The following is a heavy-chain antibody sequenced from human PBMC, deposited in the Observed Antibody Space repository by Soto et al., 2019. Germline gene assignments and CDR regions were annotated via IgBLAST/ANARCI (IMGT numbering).Heavy chain of an antibody. CDR3: AGGRDPRSAFDP. V-gene: IGHV4-31*03. D-gene: IGHD2-21*01. J-gene: IGHJ5*02. CDR1: GGSISSGGHY. CDR2: IYYSGST. Sequence: PSETLSLTCTVSGGSISSGGHYWSWIRQHPGKGLEWIGYIYYSGSTYYNPSLKSRITISVDTSKNQFSLKLSSVTAADTAVYYCAGGRDPRSAFDPWGQGTLVTVSS.